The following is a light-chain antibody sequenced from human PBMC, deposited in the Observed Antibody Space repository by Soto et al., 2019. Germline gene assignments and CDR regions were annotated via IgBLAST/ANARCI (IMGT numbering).Light chain of an antibody. Sequence: QSVLTQPASVSGSPGQSITISCTGTSSDVGGYNYVSWYQQRPGKAPKLMIYDVSNRPSGVSNRFSGSKSGNTASLTISGLQAEDEADYYCCSYTSSSTYVFGPGTKVTVL. J-gene: IGLJ1*01. CDR2: DVS. CDR3: CSYTSSSTYV. CDR1: SSDVGGYNY. V-gene: IGLV2-14*01.